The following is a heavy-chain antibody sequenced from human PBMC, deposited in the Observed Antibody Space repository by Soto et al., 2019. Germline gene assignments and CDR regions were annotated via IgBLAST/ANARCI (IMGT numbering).Heavy chain of an antibody. CDR2: ISSSSSYI. V-gene: IGHV3-21*01. J-gene: IGHJ5*02. CDR3: AGRIEYSSSSRPFEP. Sequence: EVQLVESGGGLVKPGGSLRLSCAASGFTFSSYSMNWVRQAPGKGLELVSSISSSSSYIYYADSVKGRFTISRDNAKNSLYLQMNSLRAEDTAVYYCAGRIEYSSSSRPFEPWGQGTLVTVSS. CDR1: GFTFSSYS. D-gene: IGHD6-6*01.